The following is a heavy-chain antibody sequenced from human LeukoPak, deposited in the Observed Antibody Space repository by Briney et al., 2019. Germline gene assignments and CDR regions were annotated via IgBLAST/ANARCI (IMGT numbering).Heavy chain of an antibody. V-gene: IGHV4-4*02. Sequence: SGTPSLICAVSGGSISSSNWWSWVRQPPGKGLEWVGEIYHSGSTNYNPSLKSRVTISVDKSKNQFSLKLSSVTAADTAVYYCAMKSYDSGRSFDYWGQGTLVTVSS. J-gene: IGHJ4*02. CDR2: IYHSGST. D-gene: IGHD3-10*01. CDR3: AMKSYDSGRSFDY. CDR1: GGSISSSNW.